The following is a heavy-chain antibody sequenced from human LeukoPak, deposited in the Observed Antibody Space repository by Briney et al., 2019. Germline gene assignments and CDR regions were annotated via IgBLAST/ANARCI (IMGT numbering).Heavy chain of an antibody. CDR2: INSDGSST. V-gene: IGHV3-74*01. CDR1: GFTFSSYW. Sequence: GGSLRLSCAASGFTFSSYWMHWVRQAPGKGLVWVSRINSDGSSTSYADSVKGRFTIPRDNAKNTLYLQMNSLRAEDTAVYYCARDYDSVYYFDYWGQGTLVTVSS. J-gene: IGHJ4*02. CDR3: ARDYDSVYYFDY. D-gene: IGHD3-22*01.